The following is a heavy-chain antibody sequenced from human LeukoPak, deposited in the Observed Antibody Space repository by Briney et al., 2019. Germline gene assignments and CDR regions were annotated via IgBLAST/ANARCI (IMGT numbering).Heavy chain of an antibody. Sequence: ETLSLTCTVSGDSVSSYYWSWIRQPPGKGLEWIGHIYYTGTTDYNPSLRSRVTISIDTSKNQFSLKLRSVTAADTAVYYCARARYSHNWVPTIDYWGQGTLVTVSS. J-gene: IGHJ4*02. CDR2: IYYTGTT. V-gene: IGHV4-59*02. D-gene: IGHD1-1*01. CDR1: GDSVSSYY. CDR3: ARARYSHNWVPTIDY.